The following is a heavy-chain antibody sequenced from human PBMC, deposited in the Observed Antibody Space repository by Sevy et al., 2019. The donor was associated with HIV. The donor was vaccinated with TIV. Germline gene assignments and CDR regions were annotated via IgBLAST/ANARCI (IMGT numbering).Heavy chain of an antibody. CDR2: IYHSGST. J-gene: IGHJ4*02. CDR3: ARGGYDFWSGKPHPTYYFDY. CDR1: GGSTSSGGYS. D-gene: IGHD3-3*01. V-gene: IGHV4-30-2*01. Sequence: SETLSLTCAVSGGSTSSGGYSWSWIRQPPGKGLEWIGYIYHSGSTYYNPSLKSRVTISVDRSKNQFSLKLSSVTAADTAVYYCARGGYDFWSGKPHPTYYFDYWGQGTLVTVSS.